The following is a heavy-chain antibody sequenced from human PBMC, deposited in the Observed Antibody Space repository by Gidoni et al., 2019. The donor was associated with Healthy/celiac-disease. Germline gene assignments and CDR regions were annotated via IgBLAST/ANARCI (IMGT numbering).Heavy chain of an antibody. V-gene: IGHV4-4*02. J-gene: IGHJ4*02. CDR2: IYHSGST. Sequence: QVQLQESGPGLVKPSGTLSLTCAVPGGSISSSTWWSWVRQPPGKALEWIGEIYHSGSTNYNPAIKSRVTISVDKSKHQFSLKLSFVTAADTAVYYGASLEAAYHSKPLDYWGQGTLVTVSS. D-gene: IGHD2-21*01. CDR3: ASLEAAYHSKPLDY. CDR1: GGSISSSTW.